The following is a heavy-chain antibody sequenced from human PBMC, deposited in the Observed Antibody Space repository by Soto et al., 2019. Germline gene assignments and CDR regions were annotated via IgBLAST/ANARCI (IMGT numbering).Heavy chain of an antibody. CDR1: GYTVTSYY. J-gene: IGHJ4*02. CDR3: ARNIVATNFDY. D-gene: IGHD5-12*01. Sequence: ASVKVSCKASGYTVTSYYMHWVRQAPGQGLEWMGIINPSGGSTSYAQKFQGRVTMTRDTSTSTVYMELSSLRSEDTAVYYCARNIVATNFDYWGQGTLVTVSS. V-gene: IGHV1-46*01. CDR2: INPSGGST.